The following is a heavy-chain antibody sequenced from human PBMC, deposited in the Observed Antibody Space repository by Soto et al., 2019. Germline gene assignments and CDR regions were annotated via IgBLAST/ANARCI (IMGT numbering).Heavy chain of an antibody. Sequence: GGSLRLSCAASGFIFSSYSMNWVRQAPGKGLEWVSSISSSSSYIYYADSVKGRFTISRDNAKNSLYLQMNSLRAEDTAVYYCARGDDYYDSSGYYYVLDYWGQGTLVTVSS. V-gene: IGHV3-21*01. CDR3: ARGDDYYDSSGYYYVLDY. D-gene: IGHD3-22*01. CDR2: ISSSSSYI. CDR1: GFIFSSYS. J-gene: IGHJ4*02.